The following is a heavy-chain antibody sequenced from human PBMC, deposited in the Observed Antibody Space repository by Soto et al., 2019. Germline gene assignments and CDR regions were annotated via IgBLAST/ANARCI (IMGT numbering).Heavy chain of an antibody. Sequence: SVKVSCKTSGGTFSNYAIHCVVQSPLRWREWMGGIIPVVSTANYGQMFQARVTITADESTSTSYMELKSLRFEDTAVYYCSRVLLYGSLSQSRWYFDLWGRGTLVTVSS. CDR2: IIPVVSTA. CDR3: SRVLLYGSLSQSRWYFDL. V-gene: IGHV1-69*13. CDR1: GGTFSNYA. J-gene: IGHJ2*01. D-gene: IGHD6-6*01.